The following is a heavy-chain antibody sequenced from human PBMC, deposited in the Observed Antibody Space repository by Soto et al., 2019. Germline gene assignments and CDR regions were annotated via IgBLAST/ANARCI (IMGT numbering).Heavy chain of an antibody. V-gene: IGHV3-33*06. D-gene: IGHD1-26*01. CDR3: AKHLYLSSDPMDV. CDR2: MWYDGRNK. J-gene: IGHJ6*03. CDR1: GFTFTNYG. Sequence: GSLRLSCAASGFTFTNYGMHWVRQAPGKGLEWVAVMWYDGRNKYYADSVKGRFTISRDNSKNTLFLQMNSLRAEDTAVYYCAKHLYLSSDPMDVWGDVTMVTIYS.